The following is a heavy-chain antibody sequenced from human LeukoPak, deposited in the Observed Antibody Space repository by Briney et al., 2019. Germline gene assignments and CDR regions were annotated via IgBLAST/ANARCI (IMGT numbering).Heavy chain of an antibody. Sequence: SETLSLTCAVYGGSFSGYYWSWIRQPPGKGLEWIGEINHSGSTNYNPSLKSRVTISVDTSKNQFSLKLSSVTAADTAVYYCARGVLWPLFNWFDPWGQGTLVTVSS. V-gene: IGHV4-34*01. CDR2: INHSGST. D-gene: IGHD2-2*01. CDR3: ARGVLWPLFNWFDP. J-gene: IGHJ5*02. CDR1: GGSFSGYY.